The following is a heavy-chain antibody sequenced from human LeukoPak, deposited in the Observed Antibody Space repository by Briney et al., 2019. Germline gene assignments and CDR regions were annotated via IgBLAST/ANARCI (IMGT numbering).Heavy chain of an antibody. Sequence: SETLSLTCTVSGGSISNYYWNWIRQPPGKGLEWIGFIYSSGTTNYNPSLKSRLSFSIDTSKNQFSLKLTSMTAADTAVYYCARSDGYGLVGIWGQGTMVTVSS. CDR3: ARSDGYGLVGI. D-gene: IGHD3-10*01. CDR2: IYSSGTT. V-gene: IGHV4-59*01. J-gene: IGHJ3*02. CDR1: GGSISNYY.